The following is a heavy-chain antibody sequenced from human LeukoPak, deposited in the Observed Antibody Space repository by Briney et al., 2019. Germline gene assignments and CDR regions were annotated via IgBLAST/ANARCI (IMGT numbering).Heavy chain of an antibody. CDR3: ARTGDIAARPPAFDI. J-gene: IGHJ3*02. Sequence: SETLSLTCTVSGGSISSSSYYWGWIRQPPGKGLEWIGSIYYSGSTYYNPSLKSRVTISVDTSKNQFSLKLSSVTAADTAVYYCARTGDIAARPPAFDIWGQGTMVTVSS. V-gene: IGHV4-39*01. CDR1: GGSISSSSYY. D-gene: IGHD6-6*01. CDR2: IYYSGST.